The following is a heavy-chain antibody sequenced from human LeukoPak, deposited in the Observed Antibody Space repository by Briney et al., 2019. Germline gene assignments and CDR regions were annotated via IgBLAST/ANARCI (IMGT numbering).Heavy chain of an antibody. D-gene: IGHD4-17*01. Sequence: PGGSLRLSCAASGFTFSSYAMSWVRQAPGKGLEWVSAISGSGGSTYYADSVKGRFTISRDKSKNTLYLQMNSLRAEDTAVYYCAKGGRYGDYESYFDYWGQGTLVTVSS. CDR1: GFTFSSYA. CDR2: ISGSGGST. CDR3: AKGGRYGDYESYFDY. J-gene: IGHJ4*02. V-gene: IGHV3-23*01.